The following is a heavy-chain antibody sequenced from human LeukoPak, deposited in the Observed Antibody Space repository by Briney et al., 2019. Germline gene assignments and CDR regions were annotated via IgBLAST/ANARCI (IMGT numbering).Heavy chain of an antibody. D-gene: IGHD6-13*01. CDR3: ARDSNYDY. J-gene: IGHJ4*02. Sequence: PGGSLRLSCAASGFTFSSTYMSWVRQAPGKGLEWVSVLYSGGTTYYADSVKGRFTISRDNSKNTLYLQMNSLRAEDTAVYYCARDSNYDYWGQGTLVTVSS. V-gene: IGHV3-66*02. CDR2: LYSGGTT. CDR1: GFTFSSTY.